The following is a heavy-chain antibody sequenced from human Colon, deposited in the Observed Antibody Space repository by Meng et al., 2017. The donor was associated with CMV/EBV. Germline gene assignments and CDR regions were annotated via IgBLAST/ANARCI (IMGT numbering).Heavy chain of an antibody. D-gene: IGHD2-2*01. CDR1: GYPFTNYD. V-gene: IGHV1-2*02. Sequence: ASVKVSCKASGYPFTNYDINWVRQATGQGLEWMGWINPNSGGTNYAQKFQGRVTMTRDTSTRTVYIELTSLRSDDTAVYYCARDPRPAGTGAYFDLWGQGTLVTVSS. J-gene: IGHJ4*02. CDR3: ARDPRPAGTGAYFDL. CDR2: INPNSGGT.